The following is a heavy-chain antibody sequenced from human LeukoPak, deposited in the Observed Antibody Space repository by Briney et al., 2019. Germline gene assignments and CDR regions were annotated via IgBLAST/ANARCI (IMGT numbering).Heavy chain of an antibody. Sequence: GSLRLSCAASGFSFSTYSMNWVRQAPGKGLQWVSYISSGSSAIYYTDSVKGRFTITRDDAKNSVYLQMNSLRTGDTAVYYCGTGDPRFDYWGQGILVTVSS. V-gene: IGHV3-48*01. CDR1: GFSFSTYS. CDR2: ISSGSSAI. D-gene: IGHD7-27*01. CDR3: GTGDPRFDY. J-gene: IGHJ4*02.